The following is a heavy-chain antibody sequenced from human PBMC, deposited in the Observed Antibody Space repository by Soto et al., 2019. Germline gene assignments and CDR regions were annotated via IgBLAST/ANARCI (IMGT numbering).Heavy chain of an antibody. CDR3: AKDPEYGSGWYGVAFDI. J-gene: IGHJ3*02. V-gene: IGHV3-23*01. CDR2: ISGSGGST. CDR1: GFTFSSYG. D-gene: IGHD6-19*01. Sequence: GGSLRLSCAASGFTFSSYGMHWARQAPGKGLEWVSAISGSGGSTYYADSVKGRFTISRDNSKNTLYLQMNSLRAEDTAVYYCAKDPEYGSGWYGVAFDIWGQGTMVTVSS.